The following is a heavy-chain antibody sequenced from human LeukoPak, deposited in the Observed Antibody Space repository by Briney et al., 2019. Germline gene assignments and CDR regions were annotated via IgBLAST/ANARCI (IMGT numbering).Heavy chain of an antibody. CDR2: INTNTGNP. V-gene: IGHV7-4-1*02. Sequence: ASVKVSCKASGYTFTSYAMNWVRQAPGQGLEWMGWINTNTGNPTYAQGFTGRFVFSLDTSVSTAYLQISSLKAEDTAVYYCAKPGTTVVTPVHFDYWGQGTLVTVSS. CDR1: GYTFTSYA. D-gene: IGHD4-23*01. J-gene: IGHJ4*02. CDR3: AKPGTTVVTPVHFDY.